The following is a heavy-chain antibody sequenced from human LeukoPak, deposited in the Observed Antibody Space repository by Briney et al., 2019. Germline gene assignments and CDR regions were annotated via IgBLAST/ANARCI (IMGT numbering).Heavy chain of an antibody. CDR1: GGSISSGGYY. CDR2: IYYSGST. D-gene: IGHD2-21*02. CDR3: ARGPPYIVVVTAIGFFDY. V-gene: IGHV4-31*03. Sequence: SETLSLTCTVSGGSISSGGYYWSWIRQHPGKGLEWLGYIYYSGSTYYNPSLKSRVTISVDTSKNQFSLKLSSVTAADTAVYYCARGPPYIVVVTAIGFFDYWGQGTLVTVSS. J-gene: IGHJ4*02.